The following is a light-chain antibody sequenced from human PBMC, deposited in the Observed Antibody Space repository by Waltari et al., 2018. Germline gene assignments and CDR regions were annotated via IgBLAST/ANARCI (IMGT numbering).Light chain of an antibody. CDR3: QNYVRLPAT. CDR2: NTY. CDR1: QSVARA. V-gene: IGKV3-20*01. Sequence: SCRACQSVARALAWYQQKPGQPPRLLIYNTYTRATGVPDRFSGGGSGTDFSLTISRLEPEDFAVYYCQNYVRLPATFGQGTKVEIK. J-gene: IGKJ1*01.